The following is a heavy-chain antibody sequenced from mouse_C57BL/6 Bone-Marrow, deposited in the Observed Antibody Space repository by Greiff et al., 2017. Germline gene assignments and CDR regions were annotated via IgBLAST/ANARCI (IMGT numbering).Heavy chain of an antibody. Sequence: VKLMESGAELVKPGASVKISCKASGYAFSSYWMNWVKQRPGKGLEWIGQIYPGDGDTNYNGKFKGKATLTADKSSSTAYMQLSSLTSEDSAVYFCARIYYDYDDPFAMDYWGQGTSVTVSS. D-gene: IGHD2-4*01. CDR1: GYAFSSYW. CDR2: IYPGDGDT. J-gene: IGHJ4*01. CDR3: ARIYYDYDDPFAMDY. V-gene: IGHV1-80*01.